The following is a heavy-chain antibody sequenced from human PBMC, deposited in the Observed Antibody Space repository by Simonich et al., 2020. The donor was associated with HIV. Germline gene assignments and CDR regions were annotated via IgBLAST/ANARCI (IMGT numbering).Heavy chain of an antibody. D-gene: IGHD7-27*01. CDR3: ARQGGAIGLGY. CDR2: IYYNGNT. V-gene: IGHV4-39*01. Sequence: QVLLQESGPGLVKTSETLSLTCSVSGGSISTRNYYWGWIRQPPWKGLEWIGSIYYNGNTFYYPAHKCRLTISLDTSKNQVSLKLSSVTAADTAVYYCARQGGAIGLGYWGQGTLVTVSS. CDR1: GGSISTRNYY. J-gene: IGHJ4*02.